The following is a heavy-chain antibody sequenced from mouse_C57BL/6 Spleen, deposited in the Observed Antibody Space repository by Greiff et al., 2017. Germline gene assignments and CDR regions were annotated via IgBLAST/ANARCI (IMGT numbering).Heavy chain of an antibody. Sequence: QVQLKEQSGPELVKPGASVKISCKASGYAFSSSWMNWVKQRPGKGLEWIGRIYPGDGDTNYNGKFKGKATLTADKSSSTAYMQLSSLTSEDSAVYFCARWGAAQAYYFDDWGQGTTLTVSS. D-gene: IGHD3-2*02. CDR3: ARWGAAQAYYFDD. CDR2: IYPGDGDT. J-gene: IGHJ2*01. CDR1: GYAFSSSW. V-gene: IGHV1-82*01.